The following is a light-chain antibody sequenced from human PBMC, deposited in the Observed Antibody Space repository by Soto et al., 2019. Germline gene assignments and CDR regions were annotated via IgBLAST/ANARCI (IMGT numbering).Light chain of an antibody. J-gene: IGKJ1*01. CDR2: DAS. CDR3: RQYGSSPET. Sequence: EIVLTQSPATLSSSPGERATLSCRARQSVSSYLAWYQQKPGPAPRLLIYDASNTAPGIPGRCSGSGSGTDFTLTIGRLGPEDFAVYYCRQYGSSPETFGQGTKVDIK. CDR1: QSVSSY. V-gene: IGKV3-20*01.